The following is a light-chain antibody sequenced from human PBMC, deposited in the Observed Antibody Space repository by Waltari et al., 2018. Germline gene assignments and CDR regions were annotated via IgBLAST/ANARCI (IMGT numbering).Light chain of an antibody. CDR3: HQRTSWPLT. CDR2: DAS. V-gene: IGKV3-11*01. J-gene: IGKJ4*01. Sequence: IVVTPSPSILSFSRWERGTLSCRCSQSVTTSLAWYQQKPGQDPRLLTFDASVRGTGVPARFSGSGSGTDFTLTISSLEPEDFAVYFCHQRTSWPLTFGGGTQVEFK. CDR1: QSVTTS.